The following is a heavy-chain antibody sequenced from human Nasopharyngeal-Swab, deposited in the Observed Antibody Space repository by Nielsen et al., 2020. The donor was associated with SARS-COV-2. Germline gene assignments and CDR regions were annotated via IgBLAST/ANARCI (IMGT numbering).Heavy chain of an antibody. CDR2: IIPILGIA. Sequence: SVKVSCKASGGTFSSYAISWVRQAPGQGLEWMGRIIPILGIANYAQKFQGRVTITADKSTSTAYMELSSLRSEDTAVYYCARALVVVPAAIHYYYGMDVWGQGTTVTVSS. D-gene: IGHD2-2*01. CDR1: GGTFSSYA. V-gene: IGHV1-69*04. J-gene: IGHJ6*02. CDR3: ARALVVVPAAIHYYYGMDV.